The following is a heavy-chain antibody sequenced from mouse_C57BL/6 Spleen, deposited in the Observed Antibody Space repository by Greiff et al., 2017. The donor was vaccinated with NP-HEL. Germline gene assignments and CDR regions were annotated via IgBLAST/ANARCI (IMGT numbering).Heavy chain of an antibody. CDR3: ARDYDGDYAMDY. CDR1: GFTLSDYG. Sequence: EVQRVESGGGLVKPGGSLKLSCAASGFTLSDYGMHWVRQAPEKGLEWVAYISSDSSTIYYADTVKGRFTISRDNAKNTLFLQMTSLRSEDTAMYYCARDYDGDYAMDYWGQGTTVTVSS. D-gene: IGHD2-4*01. V-gene: IGHV5-17*01. J-gene: IGHJ4*01. CDR2: ISSDSSTI.